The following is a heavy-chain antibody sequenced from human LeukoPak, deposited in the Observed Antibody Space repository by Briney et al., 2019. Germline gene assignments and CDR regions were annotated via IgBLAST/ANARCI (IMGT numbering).Heavy chain of an antibody. CDR2: IYDRGPA. V-gene: IGHV4-30-2*01. CDR1: GGAITSGGYS. J-gene: IGHJ5*01. D-gene: IGHD3-10*01. Sequence: PSQTLSLTCTVSGGAITSGGYSWNWIRQPPGKGLEWIGCIYDRGPAYYNPSLKSRFTISVDRPKNQFFLNVTSLTAADTAVYYCARSRQASGLFNSWGQGTLVVVSS. CDR3: ARSRQASGLFNS.